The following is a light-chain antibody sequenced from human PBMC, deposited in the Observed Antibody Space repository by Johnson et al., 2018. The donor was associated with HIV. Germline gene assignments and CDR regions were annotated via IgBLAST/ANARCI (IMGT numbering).Light chain of an antibody. Sequence: QSVLTQPPSSSGTPGQRVTISCSGSSSNIGRNAVNWYQHLPGTAPKLLIYENDKRPSGIPDRFSGSKSGTSVNLGITGLQTGDEADYYCGAWDGSLSVYVSGTGTKVTVL. CDR1: SSNIGRNA. CDR2: END. J-gene: IGLJ1*01. CDR3: GAWDGSLSVYV. V-gene: IGLV1-51*02.